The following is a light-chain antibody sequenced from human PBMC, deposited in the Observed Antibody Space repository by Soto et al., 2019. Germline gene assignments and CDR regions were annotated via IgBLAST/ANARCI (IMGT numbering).Light chain of an antibody. J-gene: IGLJ3*02. CDR3: QVWDSYGDHQV. V-gene: IGLV3-21*02. CDR2: DDY. CDR1: NIGSKN. Sequence: SYELTQTPSVSVAPGQTARITCGGNNIGSKNVHWYQQKPGQAPVLVVYDDYGRPSGIPERVSGSNSGNTATLTISRVEAGDEADYYCQVWDSYGDHQVFGRGTQLTVL.